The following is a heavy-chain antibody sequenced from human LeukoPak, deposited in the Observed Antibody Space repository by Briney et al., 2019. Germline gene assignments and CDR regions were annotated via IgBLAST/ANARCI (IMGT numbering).Heavy chain of an antibody. CDR1: GGSISSGSYY. V-gene: IGHV4-61*02. D-gene: IGHD2-2*02. Sequence: SQTLSLTCTVSGGSISSGSYYWSWIRQPAGKGLEWIGRVYTSGSTNYNPSLKSRVTIPIDTSKNQFSLKLSSVTAADTAVYYCARERDIVVVPAAILPNWFDPWGQGTLVTVSS. CDR2: VYTSGST. J-gene: IGHJ5*02. CDR3: ARERDIVVVPAAILPNWFDP.